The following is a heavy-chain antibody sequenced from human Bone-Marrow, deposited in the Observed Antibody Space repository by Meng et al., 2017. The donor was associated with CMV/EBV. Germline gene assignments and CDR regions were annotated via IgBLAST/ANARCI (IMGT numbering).Heavy chain of an antibody. CDR2: ISYDGSNK. CDR3: ARVQRLVRAGGFDY. Sequence: GESLKISCAASGFTFSSYAMHWVRQAPGKGLEWVAVISYDGSNKYYADSVKGRFTISRDNSKNTLYLQMNSLRAKDTAVYYCARVQRLVRAGGFDYWGQGTLVTVSS. D-gene: IGHD6-19*01. V-gene: IGHV3-30*04. CDR1: GFTFSSYA. J-gene: IGHJ4*02.